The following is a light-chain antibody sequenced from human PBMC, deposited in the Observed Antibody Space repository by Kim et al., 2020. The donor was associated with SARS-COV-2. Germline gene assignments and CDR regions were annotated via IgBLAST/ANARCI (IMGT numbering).Light chain of an antibody. J-gene: IGLJ2*01. CDR3: AAWDDSLSGVV. CDR1: SSNIGSNY. CDR2: RTN. Sequence: QSVLTQPPSASGTPGQRVTISCSGSSSNIGSNYVYWYQQLPGTAPKLLIYRTNQRPSGVPDRFSGSKSGTSVSLAISGLRSEDEADYYCAAWDDSLSGVVIGGGTKVTVL. V-gene: IGLV1-47*01.